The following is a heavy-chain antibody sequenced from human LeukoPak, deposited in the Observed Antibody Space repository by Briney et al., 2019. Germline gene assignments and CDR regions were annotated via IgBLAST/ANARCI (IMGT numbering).Heavy chain of an antibody. J-gene: IGHJ4*02. D-gene: IGHD3-10*01. V-gene: IGHV3-23*01. Sequence: PGGSLRLSCAASGFTFSTYGMTWVRQAPGKGLEWVSGISGSGGNTYYADSVRGRFTISRDNSKNTLYVQMNSLRAEDTAVYYCVRGQGTPYYFDYWGQGTLVTVSS. CDR2: ISGSGGNT. CDR1: GFTFSTYG. CDR3: VRGQGTPYYFDY.